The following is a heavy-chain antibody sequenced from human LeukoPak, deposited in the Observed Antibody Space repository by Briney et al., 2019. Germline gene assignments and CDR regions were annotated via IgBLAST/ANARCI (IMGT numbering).Heavy chain of an antibody. D-gene: IGHD1-1*01. V-gene: IGHV4-59*01. J-gene: IGHJ4*02. CDR3: ARGTGRFDY. Sequence: PSETLSLTCTVSGGSISSYYWSWIRQPPGKGPEWIGYIYYSGSTNYNPSLKRRVTISVDTSKNQSSLKLSSVTAADTAVYYCARGTGRFDYWGQGTLVTVSS. CDR1: GGSISSYY. CDR2: IYYSGST.